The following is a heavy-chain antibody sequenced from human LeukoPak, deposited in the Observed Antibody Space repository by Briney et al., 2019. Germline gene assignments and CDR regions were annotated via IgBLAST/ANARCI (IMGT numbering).Heavy chain of an antibody. CDR2: ITSSSSII. D-gene: IGHD4-11*01. Sequence: GGSLRLSCAASGFTFSSYSMNWVRQAPGKGLDWVSYITSSSSIIYYADSVKGRFTISRDNAKNSLYLQMNSLRAEETAVYYFLRDRLHYIASEKTSDYWGQGTPATVSS. CDR1: GFTFSSYS. J-gene: IGHJ4*02. CDR3: LRDRLHYIASEKTSDY. V-gene: IGHV3-48*01.